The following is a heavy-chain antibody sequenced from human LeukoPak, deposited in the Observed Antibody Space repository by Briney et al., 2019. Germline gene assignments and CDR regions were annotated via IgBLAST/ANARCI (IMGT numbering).Heavy chain of an antibody. CDR1: GGSISSYY. CDR2: IYYSGST. CDR3: ARDIGGSYYY. V-gene: IGHV4-59*01. J-gene: IGHJ4*02. D-gene: IGHD1-26*01. Sequence: PSETLSLTCTVSGGSISSYYWSWIRQPPGKGLEWIGYIYYSGSTNYNPSPKSRVTISVDTSKNQFSLKLSSVTAADTAVYYCARDIGGSYYYWGQGTLVTVSS.